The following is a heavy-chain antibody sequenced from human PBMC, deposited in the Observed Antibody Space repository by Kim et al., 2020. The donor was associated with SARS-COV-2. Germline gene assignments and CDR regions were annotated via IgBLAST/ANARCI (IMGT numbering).Heavy chain of an antibody. J-gene: IGHJ6*02. CDR1: GFTVSSDY. CDR3: AKGGYYYGVDV. V-gene: IGHV3-53*01. CDR2: IYSGGRT. Sequence: GGSLRLSCATSGFTVSSDYMSWVRQAPGKGLEWVSIIYSGGRTYYADSLKGRFTISRDNSRNTLYLQMNSLTAEDTALYYCAKGGYYYGVDVWGQGTTVTVSS.